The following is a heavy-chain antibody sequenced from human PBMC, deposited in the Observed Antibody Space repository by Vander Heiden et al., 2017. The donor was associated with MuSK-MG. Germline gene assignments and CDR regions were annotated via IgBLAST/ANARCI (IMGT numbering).Heavy chain of an antibody. CDR3: AREVGDEDSSSWLDY. Sequence: QLQLQESGPGLVKPSETLSLTCTVSGGSISSSRYDWGWIRQPPGKGLEWIGSIYYSGSTYYNPSLKSRVTISVDTSKNQFSLKLSSVTAADTAVYYCAREVGDEDSSSWLDYWGQGPLVTVSS. V-gene: IGHV4-39*07. CDR2: IYYSGST. D-gene: IGHD6-13*01. CDR1: GGSISSSRYD. J-gene: IGHJ4*02.